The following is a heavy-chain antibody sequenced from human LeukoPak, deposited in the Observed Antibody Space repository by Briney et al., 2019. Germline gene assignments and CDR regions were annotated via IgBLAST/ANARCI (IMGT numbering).Heavy chain of an antibody. CDR3: ARGQDYYDSSGYP. D-gene: IGHD3-22*01. J-gene: IGHJ5*02. Sequence: SETLSLTCAVYGGSFSGYYWSWIRQPPGKGLEWIGEINHSGSTNYNPSLKSRVTISVDTSKNQFSLKLSSATAADTAVYYCARGQDYYDSSGYPWGQETLVTVSS. CDR1: GGSFSGYY. CDR2: INHSGST. V-gene: IGHV4-34*01.